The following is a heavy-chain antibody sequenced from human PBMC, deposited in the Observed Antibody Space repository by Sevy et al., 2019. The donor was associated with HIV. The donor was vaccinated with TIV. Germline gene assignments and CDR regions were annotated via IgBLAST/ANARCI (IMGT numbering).Heavy chain of an antibody. CDR2: KKEKGREG. Sequence: GGSLRLSCAASGFTFSNYWMTWVRQAPGKGLEWVANKKEKGREGYYLASVKGRFTISRDNAKKSLYLQMNSLTAEDTAVYYCARDCNSASCLWGLDVWGQGTTVTVSS. D-gene: IGHD1-26*01. J-gene: IGHJ6*02. CDR3: ARDCNSASCLWGLDV. V-gene: IGHV3-7*03. CDR1: GFTFSNYW.